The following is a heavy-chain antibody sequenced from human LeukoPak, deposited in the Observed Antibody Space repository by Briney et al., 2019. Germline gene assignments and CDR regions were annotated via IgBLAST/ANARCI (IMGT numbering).Heavy chain of an antibody. D-gene: IGHD3-10*01. CDR2: IWYDGSDK. CDR3: ASAPYGSGTFLDY. V-gene: IGHV3-33*08. CDR1: GFTFTTYV. Sequence: GGSLRLPCAASGFTFTTYVMHWVRQAPGKGLEWVAVIWYDGSDKYSADSVKGRFTISRDNSKNTLYLQMNSLRAEDTAVYYCASAPYGSGTFLDYWGQGTLVTVSS. J-gene: IGHJ4*02.